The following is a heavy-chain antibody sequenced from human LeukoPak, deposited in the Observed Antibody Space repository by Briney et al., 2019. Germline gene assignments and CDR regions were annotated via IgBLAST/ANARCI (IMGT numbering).Heavy chain of an antibody. V-gene: IGHV3-66*01. Sequence: GGSLRLSCAASGFTFSSYAMSWVRQAPGKGLEWVSVIYSGGSTYYADSVKGRFTISRDNSKNTLYLQMNSLRAEDTAVYYCARGYCSGGSCYYTLDYWGQGTLVTVSS. D-gene: IGHD2-15*01. CDR2: IYSGGST. J-gene: IGHJ4*02. CDR1: GFTFSSYA. CDR3: ARGYCSGGSCYYTLDY.